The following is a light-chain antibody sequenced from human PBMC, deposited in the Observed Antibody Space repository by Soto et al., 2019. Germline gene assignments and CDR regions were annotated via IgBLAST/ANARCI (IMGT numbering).Light chain of an antibody. V-gene: IGLV2-14*03. J-gene: IGLJ2*01. CDR2: DVS. CDR1: SRDVGAYNY. Sequence: QSALTQPASVSGSPGQSITISCAGTSRDVGAYNYVSWYQQNPGKAPKLVIYDVSNRPSGVSNRFSGSKSGNTASLTISGLQAEDEADYYCSSYAGSTTLVVFGGGTKLTVL. CDR3: SSYAGSTTLVV.